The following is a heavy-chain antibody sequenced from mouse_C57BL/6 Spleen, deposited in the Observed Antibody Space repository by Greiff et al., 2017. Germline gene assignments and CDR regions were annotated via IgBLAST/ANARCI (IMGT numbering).Heavy chain of an antibody. CDR3: TDSIYFDY. J-gene: IGHJ2*01. CDR1: GFTFSNYW. V-gene: IGHV6-3*01. Sequence: EVQLVESGGGLVQPGGSMKLSCVASGFTFSNYWMNWVRQSPEKGLEWVAQIRLKSDNYATHYAESVKGRFTISRDDSKSSVYLQMNNLRAEDTGIYYCTDSIYFDYWGQGTTLTVSS. D-gene: IGHD2-10*02. CDR2: IRLKSDNYAT.